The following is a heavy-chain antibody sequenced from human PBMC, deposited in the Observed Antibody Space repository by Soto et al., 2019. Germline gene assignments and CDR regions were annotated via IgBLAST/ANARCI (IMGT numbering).Heavy chain of an antibody. J-gene: IGHJ6*02. CDR2: INSDGSST. V-gene: IGHV3-74*01. CDR3: ARGYYGSGSLGDYYYGMDV. D-gene: IGHD3-10*01. Sequence: GGSLRLSCAASGFTFSSYWMHWVRQAPGKGLVWVSRINSDGSSTSYADSVKGRFTISRDNAKNTLYLQMNSLRAEDTAVYYCARGYYGSGSLGDYYYGMDVWGQGTTVTVSS. CDR1: GFTFSSYW.